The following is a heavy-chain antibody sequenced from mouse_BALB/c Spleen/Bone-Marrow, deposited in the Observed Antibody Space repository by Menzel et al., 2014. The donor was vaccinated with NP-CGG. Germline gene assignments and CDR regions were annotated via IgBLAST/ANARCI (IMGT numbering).Heavy chain of an antibody. D-gene: IGHD1-1*01. CDR1: GYTFTNYW. CDR2: INPSTGYT. V-gene: IGHV1-7*01. J-gene: IGHJ2*01. CDR3: ARIYYYGRDY. Sequence: VKLQESGAELAKPGASVKMSCKASGYTFTNYWMHWVKQRPGQGLEWIEYINPSTGYTEYNQKFKDKATLTADKSSSTAYMQLSSLTSEDSAVYYCARIYYYGRDYWGQGTTLTVSS.